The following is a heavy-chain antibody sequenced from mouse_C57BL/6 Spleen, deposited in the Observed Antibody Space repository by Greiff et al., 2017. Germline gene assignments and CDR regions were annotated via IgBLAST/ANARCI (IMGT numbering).Heavy chain of an antibody. CDR1: GYAFSSSW. V-gene: IGHV1-82*01. CDR3: ARSGYDYDGRWYFDV. Sequence: QVQLQQSGPELVKPGASVKISCKASGYAFSSSWMNWVKQRPGKGLEWIGRIYPGEGDTNYNGKFKGKATLTADKSSSTAYMQLSSLTSEYSAVYFCARSGYDYDGRWYFDVWGTGTTVTVSS. CDR2: IYPGEGDT. D-gene: IGHD2-4*01. J-gene: IGHJ1*03.